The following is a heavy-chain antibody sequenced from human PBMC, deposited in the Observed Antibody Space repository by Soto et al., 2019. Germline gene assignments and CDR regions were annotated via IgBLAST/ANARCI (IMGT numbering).Heavy chain of an antibody. CDR1: GFTFSNYA. V-gene: IGHV3-23*01. J-gene: IGHJ5*02. CDR2: INYSGGST. CDR3: AKIQGYTGYDSFDP. Sequence: GGSLRLSCAASGFTFSNYAMSWVRQAPGKGLEWVSTINYSGGSTYYADSVKGRFTISRDNSKNTLYLQMNSLRAEDTAVYYCAKIQGYTGYDSFDPWGQGTLVTVSS. D-gene: IGHD5-12*01.